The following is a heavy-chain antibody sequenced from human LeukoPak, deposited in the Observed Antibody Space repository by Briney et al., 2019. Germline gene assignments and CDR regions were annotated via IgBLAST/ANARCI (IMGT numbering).Heavy chain of an antibody. CDR1: GFSFSFDW. CDR2: IKPDGSDK. CDR3: AREFSGSYIY. D-gene: IGHD1-26*01. Sequence: GGSLRLSCAASGFSFSFDWMTWVRQAPGKGLEWMANIKPDGSDKYYVDSVKGRFTISRDNAKNTLYLQMNSLRAEDTAMYYCAREFSGSYIYWGQGTLVTVS. V-gene: IGHV3-7*01. J-gene: IGHJ4*02.